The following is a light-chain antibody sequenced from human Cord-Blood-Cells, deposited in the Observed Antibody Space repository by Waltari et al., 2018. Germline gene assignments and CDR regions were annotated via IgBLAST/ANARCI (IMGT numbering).Light chain of an antibody. V-gene: IGKV4-1*01. J-gene: IGKJ5*01. CDR1: QSVLYSSNNKNY. Sequence: DIVMTQSPDPLAVSLGERATINCKSSQSVLYSSNNKNYVAWYQQKPGQPPKLLIYWASTRESGVPDRFSGSGSGTDFTLTISSLQAEDVAVYYCQQYYSTITFGQGTRLEIK. CDR3: QQYYSTIT. CDR2: WAS.